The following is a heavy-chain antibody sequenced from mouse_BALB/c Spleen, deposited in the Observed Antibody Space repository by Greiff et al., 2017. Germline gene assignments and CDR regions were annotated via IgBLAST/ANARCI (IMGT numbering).Heavy chain of an antibody. J-gene: IGHJ4*01. CDR2: ISYSGST. V-gene: IGHV3-2*02. CDR3: ARQGVYAMDY. Sequence: EVKLVESGPGLVKPSQSLSLTCTVTGYSITSDYAWNWIRQFPGNKLEWMGYISYSGSTSYNPSLKSRISITRDTSKNQFFLQLNSVTTEDTATYYCARQGVYAMDYWGQGTSVTVSS. CDR1: GYSITSDYA.